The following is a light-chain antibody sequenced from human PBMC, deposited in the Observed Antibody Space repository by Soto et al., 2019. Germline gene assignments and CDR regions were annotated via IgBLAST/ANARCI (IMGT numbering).Light chain of an antibody. CDR3: QQYAISPRT. J-gene: IGKJ1*01. Sequence: EIVLTPSPGTLSLSPGERATLSCRASQSVSSSYLAWYQQKPGQAPRLLIYGASSRATGIPDRFSGSGSGTDFTLTISRLEPEDFAVYYCQQYAISPRTFGQGTKVDIK. CDR2: GAS. V-gene: IGKV3-20*01. CDR1: QSVSSSY.